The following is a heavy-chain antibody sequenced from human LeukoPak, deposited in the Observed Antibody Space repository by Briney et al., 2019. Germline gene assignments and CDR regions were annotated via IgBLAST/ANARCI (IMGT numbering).Heavy chain of an antibody. V-gene: IGHV4-34*01. J-gene: IGHJ6*03. CDR1: DFTFSSSG. CDR2: INHSGST. D-gene: IGHD2-2*01. Sequence: GSLRLSCAASDFTFSSSGMTWVRQAPGKGLEWIGEINHSGSTNYNPSLKSRVTISVDTSKNQFSLKLSSVTAADTAVYYCARERGQLLFWGHYYYYMDVWGKGTTVTISS. CDR3: ARERGQLLFWGHYYYYMDV.